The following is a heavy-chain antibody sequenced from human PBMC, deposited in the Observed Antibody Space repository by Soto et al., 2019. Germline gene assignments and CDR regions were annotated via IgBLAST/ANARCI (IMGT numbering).Heavy chain of an antibody. D-gene: IGHD6-6*01. CDR1: RGTFNNYT. Sequence: ASVKVSCKASRGTFNNYTITWVRQAPGQGLEWMGWINPNSGGTNYAQKFQGRVTMTWDTSITTAYMELSRLGSDDTAVYYCANGVAARPFDPWGQGTLVTVS. CDR3: ANGVAARPFDP. V-gene: IGHV1-2*02. CDR2: INPNSGGT. J-gene: IGHJ5*02.